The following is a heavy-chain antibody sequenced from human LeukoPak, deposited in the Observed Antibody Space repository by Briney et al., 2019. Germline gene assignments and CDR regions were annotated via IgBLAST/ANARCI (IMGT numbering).Heavy chain of an antibody. D-gene: IGHD3-22*01. J-gene: IGHJ4*02. CDR1: GGTFSSYA. CDR3: ARADEYYYDSSGYSEYYFDY. CDR2: IIPIFGTA. V-gene: IGHV1-69*13. Sequence: SVKVSCKASGGTFSSYAISWVRQAPGQGLEWMGGIIPIFGTANYAQKFQGRVTITADESTSTAYMELSSLRSEDTAVYYCARADEYYYDSSGYSEYYFDYWGQGTLVTVSS.